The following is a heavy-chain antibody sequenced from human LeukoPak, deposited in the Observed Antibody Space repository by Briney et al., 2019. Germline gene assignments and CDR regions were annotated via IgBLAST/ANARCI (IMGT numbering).Heavy chain of an antibody. Sequence: GGCLRHSCAASGFTLSSYGMHWVRQAPGKGLEWVAVIWYDGSNKYYADSVKGRFTISRENSKNTLYLQMDSLRAEDTAVYYCARGGFDYWGQGTLVTVSS. CDR1: GFTLSSYG. V-gene: IGHV3-33*01. J-gene: IGHJ4*02. CDR3: ARGGFDY. CDR2: IWYDGSNK.